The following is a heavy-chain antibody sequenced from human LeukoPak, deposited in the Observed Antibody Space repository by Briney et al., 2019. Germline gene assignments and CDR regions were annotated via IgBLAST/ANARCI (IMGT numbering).Heavy chain of an antibody. CDR1: GFTFSSYG. Sequence: GGSLRLSCAASGFTFSSYGMNWVRQAPGKGLEWILYIGIDSGNTNYADSVKGRFTISGDKAKNSLYLQMNSLRVEDTAVYYCARDYKYAFDNWGQGTLVTVSS. CDR2: IGIDSGNT. V-gene: IGHV3-48*01. D-gene: IGHD5-24*01. J-gene: IGHJ4*02. CDR3: ARDYKYAFDN.